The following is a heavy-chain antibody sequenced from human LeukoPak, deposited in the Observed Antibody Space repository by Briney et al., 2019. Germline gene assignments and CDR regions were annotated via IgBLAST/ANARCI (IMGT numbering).Heavy chain of an antibody. CDR1: GGSISSSSSY. J-gene: IGHJ6*03. D-gene: IGHD6-13*01. CDR3: ARHLDTSSWTYYYYYMDV. Sequence: SETLSLTCTVSGGSISSSSSYWGWIRQPPGKGLEWIGSIYYSGSTYYNPSLKSRVTISVDTSKNQFSLKLSSVTAADTAVYYCARHLDTSSWTYYYYYMDVWGKGTTVTVPS. V-gene: IGHV4-39*01. CDR2: IYYSGST.